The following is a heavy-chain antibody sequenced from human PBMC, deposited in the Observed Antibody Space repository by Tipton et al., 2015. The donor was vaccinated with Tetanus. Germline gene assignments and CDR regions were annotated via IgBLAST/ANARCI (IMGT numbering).Heavy chain of an antibody. CDR1: GFTFNIFG. CDR3: ATKASPGLRNDY. V-gene: IGHV3-23*01. J-gene: IGHJ4*02. CDR2: ISRSGDNT. D-gene: IGHD1-14*01. Sequence: GSLRLSCAATGFTFNIFGMSWVRQAPGKGLEWVSGISRSGDNTFYADSVKGRFTISRDNSKNTLYLQMNSLRAEDTAIYHCATKASPGLRNDYWGQGTLVTVSS.